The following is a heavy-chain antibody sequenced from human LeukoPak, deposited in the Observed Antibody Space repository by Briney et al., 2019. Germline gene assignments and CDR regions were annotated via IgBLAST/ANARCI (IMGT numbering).Heavy chain of an antibody. J-gene: IGHJ6*03. Sequence: GGSLRLSCADSGFTFSSYAMSWVRQAPGKGLEWVSAISGSGGSTYYADSVKGRFTISRDNSKNTLYLQMNSLRAEDTAVYYCAKLSGGSLFYYYYYYMDVWGKGTTVTVSS. D-gene: IGHD2-15*01. CDR2: ISGSGGST. V-gene: IGHV3-23*01. CDR1: GFTFSSYA. CDR3: AKLSGGSLFYYYYYYMDV.